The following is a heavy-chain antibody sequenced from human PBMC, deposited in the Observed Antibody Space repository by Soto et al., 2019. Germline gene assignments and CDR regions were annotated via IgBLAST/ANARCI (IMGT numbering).Heavy chain of an antibody. CDR2: INHGGST. J-gene: IGHJ4*02. Sequence: QVQLQQWGAGLLKPSETLSLTCAVYGGSFSGYYWSWIRQPPGKGLEWIGEINHGGSTKYNPSLKSRVTISVDESNNQFSLQLRSVTAADTAVYYCARGPTLNYFWSGYDFDYWGQGTLVTVCS. V-gene: IGHV4-34*01. D-gene: IGHD3-3*01. CDR1: GGSFSGYY. CDR3: ARGPTLNYFWSGYDFDY.